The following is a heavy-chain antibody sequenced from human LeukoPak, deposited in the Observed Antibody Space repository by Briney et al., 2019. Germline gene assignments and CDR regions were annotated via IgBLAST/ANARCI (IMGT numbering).Heavy chain of an antibody. CDR3: TRVRSGNDFDY. D-gene: IGHD3-10*01. CDR2: IRSKGYGGTT. CDR1: GFTFGDHA. J-gene: IGHJ4*02. Sequence: GGSLRLSCSASGFTFGDHAMSWVRQAPGKGLEWVGFIRSKGYGGTTEYAASVEGRFSLSRDDSKSFVYLQMSSLKTEDTAVYYCTRVRSGNDFDYWGQGTLVSVSS. V-gene: IGHV3-49*04.